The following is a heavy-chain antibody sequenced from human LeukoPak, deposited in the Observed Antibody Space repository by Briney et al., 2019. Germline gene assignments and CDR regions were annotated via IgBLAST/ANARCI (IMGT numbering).Heavy chain of an antibody. CDR3: AKDIGIAAAGKYYGMDV. CDR1: GFTFDDYA. CDR2: ISWNSGSI. D-gene: IGHD6-13*01. Sequence: GGSLRLSCAASGFTFDDYAMHWVRQAPGKGLEWVSGISWNSGSIGHADSVKGRFTISRDNAKNSLYLQMNSLRAEDTALYYCAKDIGIAAAGKYYGMDVWGQGTTVTVSS. J-gene: IGHJ6*02. V-gene: IGHV3-9*01.